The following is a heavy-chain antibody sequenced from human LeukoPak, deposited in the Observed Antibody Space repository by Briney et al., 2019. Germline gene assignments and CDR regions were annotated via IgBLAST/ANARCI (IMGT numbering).Heavy chain of an antibody. V-gene: IGHV3-30-3*01. J-gene: IGHJ4*02. Sequence: GGSLRLSCAASGFTFSTYPMHWVRQAPGKGLEWVAVISYDGSKTYYTDSVKGRFTISRDNSKNTLYLQMNSLRAEDTAVLYCARETYYYDRWGQGTLVTVSS. CDR3: ARETYYYDR. CDR2: ISYDGSKT. D-gene: IGHD3-22*01. CDR1: GFTFSTYP.